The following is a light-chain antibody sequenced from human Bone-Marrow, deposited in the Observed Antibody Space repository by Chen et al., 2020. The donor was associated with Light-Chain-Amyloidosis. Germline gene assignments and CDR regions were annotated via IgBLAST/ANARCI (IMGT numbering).Light chain of an antibody. Sequence: SYVLTQPSSVSVAPGKTATLACGGNNIGPTSVHWYQQTPGQAPLLVVYDDSVRPSGIPERLSGSNSGNTATLTISRVEAGDEADYYCQVWDRSSDRPVFGGGTKLTVL. J-gene: IGLJ3*02. CDR3: QVWDRSSDRPV. CDR2: DDS. V-gene: IGLV3-21*03. CDR1: NIGPTS.